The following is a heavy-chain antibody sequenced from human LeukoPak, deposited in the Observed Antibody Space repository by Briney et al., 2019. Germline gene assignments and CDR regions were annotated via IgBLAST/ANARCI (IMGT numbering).Heavy chain of an antibody. CDR3: ARAYSSSAFDY. D-gene: IGHD6-6*01. CDR1: GASISSSSYY. J-gene: IGHJ4*02. Sequence: SETLSLTCTVSGASISSSSYYWGWIRQPPGKGLEWIGSIYYGGSTYYNPSPKSRVTISVDRSKNQFSLKLSSVTAADTAVYYCARAYSSSAFDYWGQGTLVTVSS. CDR2: IYYGGST. V-gene: IGHV4-39*07.